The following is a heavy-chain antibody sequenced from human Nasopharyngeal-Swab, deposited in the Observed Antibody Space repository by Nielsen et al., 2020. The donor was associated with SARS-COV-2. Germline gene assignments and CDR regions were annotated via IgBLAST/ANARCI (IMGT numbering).Heavy chain of an antibody. Sequence: GESLKISCAASGFTFSSYGMHWVRQAPGKGLEWVAVISYDGSNKYYADSVKGRFTISRDNAKNSLYLQMNSLRDEDTAVYYCARDLHSSGYYYVPGHAFDIWGQGTMVTVSS. CDR3: ARDLHSSGYYYVPGHAFDI. D-gene: IGHD3-22*01. CDR1: GFTFSSYG. V-gene: IGHV3-30*03. CDR2: ISYDGSNK. J-gene: IGHJ3*02.